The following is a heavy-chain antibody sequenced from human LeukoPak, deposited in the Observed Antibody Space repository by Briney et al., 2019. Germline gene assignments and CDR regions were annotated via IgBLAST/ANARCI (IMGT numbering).Heavy chain of an antibody. J-gene: IGHJ4*02. V-gene: IGHV3-74*01. CDR3: ARGGLEPVDY. Sequence: PPGGSLRLSCAVSGFTFSNYWMHWVRHAPGMGLVWVSRINTDGRTTSYADSVKGRFTISRDNAKNILYLEVNSLRTDDTAVYYCARGGLEPVDYWGQGTLVTVSS. CDR2: INTDGRTT. D-gene: IGHD5-24*01. CDR1: GFTFSNYW.